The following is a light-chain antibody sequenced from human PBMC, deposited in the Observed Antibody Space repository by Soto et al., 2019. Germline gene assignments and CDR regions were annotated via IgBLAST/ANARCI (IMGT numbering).Light chain of an antibody. J-gene: IGKJ2*03. CDR2: AAS. CDR3: QQYGSSLMYS. CDR1: RRVSSNF. Sequence: EIVLTQSPGTLSLSPGERATLSCRASRRVSSNFLAWYQQKPGQAPRLLIYAASIRATGIPDRFGGSGSGTDFTLTISRLEPEDSAVYYCQQYGSSLMYSFGQGTKLEIK. V-gene: IGKV3-20*01.